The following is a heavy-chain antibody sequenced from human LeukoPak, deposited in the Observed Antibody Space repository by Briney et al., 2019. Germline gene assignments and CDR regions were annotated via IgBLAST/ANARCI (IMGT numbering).Heavy chain of an antibody. J-gene: IGHJ3*02. CDR2: IYYTGST. CDR1: GDSISSSSYY. CDR3: ARVEGKMATIDAFDI. V-gene: IGHV4-61*01. Sequence: SETLSLTCTVSGDSISSSSYYWSWIRQPPGKRLEWIGYIYYTGSTNYNPSLKSRVTISVDTSKNQFSLKLSSVTAADTAVYYCARVEGKMATIDAFDIWGQGTMVTVSS. D-gene: IGHD5-24*01.